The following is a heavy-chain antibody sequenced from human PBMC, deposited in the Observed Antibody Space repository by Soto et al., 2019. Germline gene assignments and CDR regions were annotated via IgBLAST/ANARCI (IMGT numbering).Heavy chain of an antibody. CDR3: ASVLQLWSSFDY. V-gene: IGHV4-61*01. D-gene: IGHD5-18*01. J-gene: IGHJ4*02. CDR1: GGSVSSGSYY. Sequence: SETLSLTCTVSGGSVSSGSYYWSWIRQPPGKGLEWIGYIYYTGSTNYNPSLKSRVTISVDTSKNQFSLKLTSVTAADTAVYYCASVLQLWSSFDYWGQGTLVTVSS. CDR2: IYYTGST.